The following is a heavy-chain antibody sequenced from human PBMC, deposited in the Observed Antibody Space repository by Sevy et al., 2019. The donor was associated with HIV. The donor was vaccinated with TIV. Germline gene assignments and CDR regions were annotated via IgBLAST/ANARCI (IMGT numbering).Heavy chain of an antibody. CDR1: GFTFRNYW. CDR3: AREWARHCYFDL. D-gene: IGHD1-26*01. Sequence: GGSLRLSCAASGFTFRNYWMSWVRQAPGKGLEWVANIKQDGNEKYYVDSVKGRFTISRENAKNARYLQMNSLGVEDTAGYYCAREWARHCYFDLWGRGTLVTVSS. J-gene: IGHJ2*01. V-gene: IGHV3-7*03. CDR2: IKQDGNEK.